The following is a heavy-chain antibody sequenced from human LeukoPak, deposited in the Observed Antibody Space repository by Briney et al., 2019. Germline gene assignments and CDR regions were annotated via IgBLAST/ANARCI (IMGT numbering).Heavy chain of an antibody. CDR2: INQHGSQI. CDR1: GFTFSSYG. Sequence: GGSLRPSCAASGFTFSSYGMSWVRQAPGRGLEWVASINQHGSQIHYVDSVKGRFTISRDNAKNSLYLEMSSLRAEDTAEYYCARLFGEVTIYDYWGQGTLVTVSS. J-gene: IGHJ4*02. V-gene: IGHV3-7*01. CDR3: ARLFGEVTIYDY. D-gene: IGHD3-10*01.